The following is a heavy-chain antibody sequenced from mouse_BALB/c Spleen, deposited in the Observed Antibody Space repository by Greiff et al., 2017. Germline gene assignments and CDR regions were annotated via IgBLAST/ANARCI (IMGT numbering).Heavy chain of an antibody. V-gene: IGHV3-2*02. J-gene: IGHJ4*01. CDR1: GYSITSDYA. Sequence: DVQLQESGPGLVKPSQSLSLTCTVTGYSITSDYAWNWIRQFPGNKLEWMGYISYSGSTSYNPSLKSRISITRDTSKNQFFLQLNSVTTEDTATYYCARYDGYYYDAMDYWGQGTSVTVSS. D-gene: IGHD2-3*01. CDR3: ARYDGYYYDAMDY. CDR2: ISYSGST.